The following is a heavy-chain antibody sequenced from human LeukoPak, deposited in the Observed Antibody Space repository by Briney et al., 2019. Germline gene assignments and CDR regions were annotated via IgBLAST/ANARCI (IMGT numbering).Heavy chain of an antibody. J-gene: IGHJ3*02. CDR2: IYSGGST. V-gene: IGHV3-66*01. D-gene: IGHD3-10*01. CDR3: ARYGLLLWFGEFHPGAFDI. CDR1: GFTVSSNY. Sequence: GGSLRLSCAASGFTVSSNYMSWVRQAPGKGLEWVSVIYSGGSTYYADSVKGRFTISRDNSKNTLHLQMNSLRAEDTAVYYCARYGLLLWFGEFHPGAFDIWGQGTMVTVSS.